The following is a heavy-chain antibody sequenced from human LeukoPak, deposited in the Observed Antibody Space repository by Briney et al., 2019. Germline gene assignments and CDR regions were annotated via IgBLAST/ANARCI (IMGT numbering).Heavy chain of an antibody. CDR2: IYYSGST. CDR3: AIREAYYSDY. D-gene: IGHD1-26*01. Sequence: SETLSLTCTVSGGSISSSSYYWGWIRQPPGKGLEWIGSIYYSGSTYYNPSLKSRVTISVDTSKNQFSLKLSSVTAADTAVYYCAIREAYYSDYWGQGTLVTVSS. CDR1: GGSISSSSYY. J-gene: IGHJ4*02. V-gene: IGHV4-39*07.